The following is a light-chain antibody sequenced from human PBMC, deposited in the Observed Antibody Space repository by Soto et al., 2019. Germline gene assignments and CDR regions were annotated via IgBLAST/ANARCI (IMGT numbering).Light chain of an antibody. V-gene: IGKV3-11*01. J-gene: IGKJ5*01. CDR1: QSVSGY. Sequence: EIVLTQSPATLSLSPGETATLSCRASQSVSGYIGWYQQKPGQAPRLLIYADSNRATGIPARFSGSGSGTDFTLTISSLEPEDFSVYYCQQRSNWPPITFGQGTRLEIK. CDR2: ADS. CDR3: QQRSNWPPIT.